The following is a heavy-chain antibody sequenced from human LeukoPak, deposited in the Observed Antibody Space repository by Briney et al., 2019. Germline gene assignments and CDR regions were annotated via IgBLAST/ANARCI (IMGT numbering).Heavy chain of an antibody. Sequence: GESLKISCKGSGYRFTSYWIGWVRQMPGKGLEWMGIIYPGDSDTKYSPSFQGQVTISADKSVSTAYLQWSSLKASDTAMYYCARQGGYYIYGMDVWGQGTTVTVSS. J-gene: IGHJ6*02. CDR1: GYRFTSYW. D-gene: IGHD3-16*01. V-gene: IGHV5-51*01. CDR3: ARQGGYYIYGMDV. CDR2: IYPGDSDT.